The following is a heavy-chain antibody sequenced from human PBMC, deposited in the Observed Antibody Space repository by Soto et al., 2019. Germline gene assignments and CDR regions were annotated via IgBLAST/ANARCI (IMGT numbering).Heavy chain of an antibody. Sequence: EVQLVESGGGLVQPGGSLRLSCAASGFTFSSYWMHWVRQAPGKGLVWVSRINSDGSSTSYADSVKGRFTISRDNAKNTLYLQRISLRAEDTAVYYCASLRGDIYSSASGYDYLDVWGKGTTVTVSS. CDR1: GFTFSSYW. CDR3: ASLRGDIYSSASGYDYLDV. J-gene: IGHJ6*03. V-gene: IGHV3-74*01. CDR2: INSDGSST. D-gene: IGHD6-6*01.